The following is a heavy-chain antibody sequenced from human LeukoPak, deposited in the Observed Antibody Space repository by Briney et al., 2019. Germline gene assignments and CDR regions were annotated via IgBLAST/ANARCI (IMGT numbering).Heavy chain of an antibody. Sequence: SETLSLTCTVSYGSITNYYWSWIRQPPGKGLEWIGFIYYTGTTTYNPSLKSRVTISVDTSKNQFSLKLSSVTAADTAVYYCATPYSSADGAFDIWGQGTMVTVSS. CDR1: YGSITNYY. CDR3: ATPYSSADGAFDI. J-gene: IGHJ3*02. D-gene: IGHD3-22*01. V-gene: IGHV4-59*01. CDR2: IYYTGTT.